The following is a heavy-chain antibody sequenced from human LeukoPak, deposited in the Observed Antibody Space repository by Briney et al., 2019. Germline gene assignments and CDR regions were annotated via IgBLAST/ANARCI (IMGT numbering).Heavy chain of an antibody. CDR3: ARGAKYYDFWSGYYTPCCRGTNWFDP. Sequence: SETLSLTCTVSGDSFSYFYWSWIRQPPGKGLEWIGYIHYSGSTNNNPSLKSRVTISVDTSKNQFSLKLSSVPAADTAVYYCARGAKYYDFWSGYYTPCCRGTNWFDPWGQGTLVTVSS. D-gene: IGHD3-3*01. V-gene: IGHV4-59*12. CDR2: IHYSGST. J-gene: IGHJ5*02. CDR1: GDSFSYFY.